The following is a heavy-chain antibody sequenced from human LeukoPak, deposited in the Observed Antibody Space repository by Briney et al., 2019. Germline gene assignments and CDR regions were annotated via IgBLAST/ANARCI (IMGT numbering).Heavy chain of an antibody. D-gene: IGHD6-13*01. J-gene: IGHJ4*02. CDR1: GFTFSSYS. Sequence: GGSLRLSCAASGFTFSSYSMNWVRQAPGKGLEWVSSISSSSYIYYADSVKGRFTISRDNAKISLYLQMNSLRAEDTGVYYCARGIAAAGYFDYWGQGTLVTVS. CDR2: ISSSSYI. CDR3: ARGIAAAGYFDY. V-gene: IGHV3-21*01.